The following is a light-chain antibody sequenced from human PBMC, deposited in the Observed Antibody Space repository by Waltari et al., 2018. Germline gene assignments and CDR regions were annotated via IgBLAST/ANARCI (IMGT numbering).Light chain of an antibody. CDR3: QSYDTSLRVV. V-gene: IGLV1-40*01. CDR2: GST. J-gene: IGLJ3*02. Sequence: QSVLTQPPSVSGAPGQRVTISCTGSGSNIGAGYDVHWYQQLPRAAPKLLMYGSTSWPLGVPDRFFGSTSGTSASLAITGLQAEDEADCYCQSYDTSLRVVFGGGTKLTVL. CDR1: GSNIGAGYD.